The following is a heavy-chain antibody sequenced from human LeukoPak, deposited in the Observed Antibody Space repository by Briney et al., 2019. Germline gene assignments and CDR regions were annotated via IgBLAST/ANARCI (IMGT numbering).Heavy chain of an antibody. V-gene: IGHV1-8*01. CDR2: MNPNSGNT. CDR3: ARPPYGSGSYSLWFDP. J-gene: IGHJ5*02. Sequence: ASVKVSCKASGYTFTSYDINWVRQATGQGLEWMGWMNPNSGNTGYAQKFQGRVTMTRNTSISTAYMELSSLRSEDTAVYYCARPPYGSGSYSLWFDPWGQGTLVTVSS. D-gene: IGHD3-10*01. CDR1: GYTFTSYD.